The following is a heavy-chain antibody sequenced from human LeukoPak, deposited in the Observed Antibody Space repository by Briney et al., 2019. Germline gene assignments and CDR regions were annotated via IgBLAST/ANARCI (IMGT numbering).Heavy chain of an antibody. CDR2: ISGSGGST. D-gene: IGHD3-10*01. CDR3: AREPYSGSGSYAFDI. CDR1: GFTFSSYA. V-gene: IGHV3-23*01. Sequence: GGSLRLSCAASGFTFSSYAMSWVRQAPGKGLEWVSAISGSGGSTYYADSVKGRFTISRDNAKNSLYLQVNSLRDEDTAVYYCAREPYSGSGSYAFDIWGQGTMVTVSS. J-gene: IGHJ3*02.